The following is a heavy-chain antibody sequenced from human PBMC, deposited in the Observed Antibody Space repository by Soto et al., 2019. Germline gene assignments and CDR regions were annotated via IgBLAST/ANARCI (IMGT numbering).Heavy chain of an antibody. V-gene: IGHV3-23*01. CDR2: ISGNGRTT. Sequence: GGSLRLSCVGSRFVFSSYAMSCVRQTPGKGLAWVAGISGNGRTTDYAAPVKGRFTISRDNSKNTLYLQMNSLRVEDTAVYYCAKVYSTDITVIVPSYGSDIWGHGTTVTVSS. D-gene: IGHD1-20*01. CDR1: RFVFSSYA. J-gene: IGHJ6*02. CDR3: AKVYSTDITVIVPSYGSDI.